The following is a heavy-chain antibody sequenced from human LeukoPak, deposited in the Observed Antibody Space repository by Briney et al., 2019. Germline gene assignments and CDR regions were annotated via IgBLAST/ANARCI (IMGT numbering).Heavy chain of an antibody. CDR2: INAGNGKT. D-gene: IGHD4-17*01. V-gene: IGHV1-3*01. CDR1: GYISTDYA. J-gene: IGHJ4*02. Sequence: GASVKVSCKASGYISTDYAIQWVRQAPGQGLEWMGWINAGNGKTKYSEKFQGRVTITRDTSASTAYMELSGLRSDDTAVYYCARARWTSTVTTYYLDFWGQGTLVTVSS. CDR3: ARARWTSTVTTYYLDF.